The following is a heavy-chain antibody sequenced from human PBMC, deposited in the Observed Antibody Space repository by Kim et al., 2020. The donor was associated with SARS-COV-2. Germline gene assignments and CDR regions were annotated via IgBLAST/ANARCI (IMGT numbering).Heavy chain of an antibody. Sequence: TIDYADSVKVRFTISRDNAKNSLYLQMNSLREENTAVYYCARWRFGELDYWGQGTLVTVSS. J-gene: IGHJ4*02. V-gene: IGHV3-48*02. CDR3: ARWRFGELDY. CDR2: TI. D-gene: IGHD3-10*01.